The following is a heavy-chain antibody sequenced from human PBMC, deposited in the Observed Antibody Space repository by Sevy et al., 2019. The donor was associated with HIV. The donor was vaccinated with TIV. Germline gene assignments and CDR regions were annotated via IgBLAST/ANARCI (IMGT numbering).Heavy chain of an antibody. CDR3: ANGSSSKIYNGLDP. V-gene: IGHV3-30*18. J-gene: IGHJ5*02. D-gene: IGHD5-18*01. CDR1: GFTFSSYG. CDR2: ISYDGSNT. Sequence: GGSLRLSCAASGFTFSSYGMHWVRQAPGKGLEWVAVISYDGSNTYYADSVKGRFTISRDNSKNTLYLQMNSLRAEDTAVYYCANGSSSKIYNGLDPWGQGTLVTVSS.